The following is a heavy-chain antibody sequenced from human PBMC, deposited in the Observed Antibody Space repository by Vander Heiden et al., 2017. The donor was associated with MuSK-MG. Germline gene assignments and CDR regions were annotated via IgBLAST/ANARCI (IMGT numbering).Heavy chain of an antibody. CDR3: ARIPYYDYVWGSYRPEYYFDY. V-gene: IGHV2-26*01. Sequence: QVTLKESGPVLVKLTETLTLTCTVSGFSLTNARMGVSWIRQPPGKALEWLAHIFSNDEKSYSTSLKSRLTISKDTSKSQVVLTMTNMDPVDTATYYCARIPYYDYVWGSYRPEYYFDYWGQGTLVTVSS. D-gene: IGHD3-16*02. J-gene: IGHJ4*02. CDR1: GFSLTNARMG. CDR2: IFSNDEK.